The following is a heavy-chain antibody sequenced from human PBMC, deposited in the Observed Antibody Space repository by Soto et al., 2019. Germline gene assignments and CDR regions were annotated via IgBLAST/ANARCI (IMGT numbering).Heavy chain of an antibody. V-gene: IGHV3-23*01. CDR3: AKASQSVLVSAARVYGMDV. J-gene: IGHJ6*02. Sequence: EVPLLESGGGLVQPGGSLRRSCAGSGFTFSSYAMTWVRQAPGTGLEWVSTLSDNGGHTYYADSVKGRFTISRDNSKNTLYLQMNSLRAEDTAVYYCAKASQSVLVSAARVYGMDVWGQGTTVTVSS. D-gene: IGHD2-2*01. CDR1: GFTFSSYA. CDR2: LSDNGGHT.